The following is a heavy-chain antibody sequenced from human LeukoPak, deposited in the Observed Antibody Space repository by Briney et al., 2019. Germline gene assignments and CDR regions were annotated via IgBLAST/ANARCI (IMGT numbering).Heavy chain of an antibody. Sequence: PGGSLRLSCAASGFTVSSNYMSWVRQAPGNGLEWGSVIYSGGSTYYADSVKGRFTISRDNSKNTLYLQMNSLRAEDTAVYYCARASDYYDSSGYYYFDYWGQGTLVTVSS. CDR1: GFTVSSNY. CDR3: ARASDYYDSSGYYYFDY. J-gene: IGHJ4*02. CDR2: IYSGGST. D-gene: IGHD3-22*01. V-gene: IGHV3-66*01.